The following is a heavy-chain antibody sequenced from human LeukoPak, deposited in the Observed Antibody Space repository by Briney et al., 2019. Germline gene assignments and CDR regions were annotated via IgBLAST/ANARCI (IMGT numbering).Heavy chain of an antibody. CDR2: IYYSGST. J-gene: IGHJ4*02. CDR1: GGSISSYY. D-gene: IGHD1-26*01. CDR3: ARHSVTYYDFDF. V-gene: IGHV4-59*08. Sequence: PSETLSLTCSVSGGSISSYYWSWIRQPPGKGLEWIGYIYYSGSTNYNPSIMSRVTMSVDTSKNQFSLTVSSVTAADTAVYYCARHSVTYYDFDFWGQGTLVTVSS.